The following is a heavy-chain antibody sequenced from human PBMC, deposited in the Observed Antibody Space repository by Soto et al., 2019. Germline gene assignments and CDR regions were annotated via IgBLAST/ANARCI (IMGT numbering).Heavy chain of an antibody. Sequence: GGSLRLSCAASGFTFSNAWMSWVRQAPGKGLEWVGRIKSKTDGGTTDYAAPVKGRFTISRDDSKNTLYLQMNSLKTEDTAVYSCTTDYYDSSGYYYDDYWGQGTLVTVSS. V-gene: IGHV3-15*01. CDR2: IKSKTDGGTT. D-gene: IGHD3-22*01. CDR1: GFTFSNAW. CDR3: TTDYYDSSGYYYDDY. J-gene: IGHJ4*02.